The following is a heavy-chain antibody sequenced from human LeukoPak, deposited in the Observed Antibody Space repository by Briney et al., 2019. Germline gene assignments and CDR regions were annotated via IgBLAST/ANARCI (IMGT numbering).Heavy chain of an antibody. J-gene: IGHJ5*02. CDR3: AREDVRSSAYYDNWFGP. D-gene: IGHD3-22*01. V-gene: IGHV3-30-3*01. Sequence: GGSLRLSCAASGFTFSSYAMHWVRQAPGKGLEWVAVISSDGSNKYYADSVQGRFTISRDNSKNTLYLQMNSLRVEDTGVYYCAREDVRSSAYYDNWFGPWGQGTLVTVSS. CDR2: ISSDGSNK. CDR1: GFTFSSYA.